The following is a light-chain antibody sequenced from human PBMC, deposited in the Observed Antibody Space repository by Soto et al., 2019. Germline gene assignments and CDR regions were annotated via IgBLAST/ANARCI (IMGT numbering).Light chain of an antibody. J-gene: IGKJ5*01. V-gene: IGKV3-15*01. Sequence: RGMKQSPTTPSVSPGDRATLPRRASQSVSRNLAWYQQKPGQAPSLLIYGTSTRATGIPARFSGSGSGTEFTLTISSLQSEDFAVYYCQHYYNWPLTFGQGTRLEV. CDR3: QHYYNWPLT. CDR2: GTS. CDR1: QSVSRN.